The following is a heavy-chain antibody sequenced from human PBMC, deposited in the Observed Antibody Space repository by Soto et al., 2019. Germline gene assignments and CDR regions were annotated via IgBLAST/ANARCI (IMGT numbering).Heavy chain of an antibody. CDR3: AKNQGVELVPLATVDWFDP. J-gene: IGHJ5*02. V-gene: IGHV3-30*18. CDR1: GFTFSSYG. D-gene: IGHD1-26*01. CDR2: ISYDGSNK. Sequence: PGGSLRLSCAASGFTFSSYGMHWVRQAPGKGLEWVAVISYDGSNKYYADSVKGRFTISRDNSKNTLYLQMNSLRAEDMAVYHCAKNQGVELVPLATVDWFDPWGQGSVVTVSS.